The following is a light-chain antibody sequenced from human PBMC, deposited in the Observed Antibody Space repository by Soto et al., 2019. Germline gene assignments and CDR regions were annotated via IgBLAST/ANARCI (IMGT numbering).Light chain of an antibody. CDR3: QQYNDWPRT. V-gene: IGKV3-15*01. CDR2: GAS. J-gene: IGKJ1*01. Sequence: EIVMTQSPATLSVSPGERATLSCRASQSVGTYLAWYQQKPGQAHRILIYGASTRAAGISPRFRGGGSGTEFTLTISSLQSEDFAVYHCQQYNDWPRTFGQGTKVGIK. CDR1: QSVGTY.